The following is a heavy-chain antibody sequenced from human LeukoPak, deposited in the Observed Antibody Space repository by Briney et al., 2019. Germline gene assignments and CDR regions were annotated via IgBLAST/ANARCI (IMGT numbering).Heavy chain of an antibody. CDR1: GFTFSTFG. Sequence: GGSLRLSCAASGFTFSTFGMSWVRRAPGKGPEWVSGITGSGATTYYADSVKGRFTISRDNSKNTLYLQMNSLRAEDAAVYYCAKDPQWWYYFDYWGQGTLVTVSS. J-gene: IGHJ4*02. D-gene: IGHD2-15*01. V-gene: IGHV3-23*01. CDR3: AKDPQWWYYFDY. CDR2: ITGSGATT.